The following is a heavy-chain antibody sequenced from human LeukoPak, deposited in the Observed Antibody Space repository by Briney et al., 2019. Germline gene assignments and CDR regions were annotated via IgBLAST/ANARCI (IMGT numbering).Heavy chain of an antibody. D-gene: IGHD1-26*01. CDR2: IYHSGST. CDR1: GGSISSSNYY. CDR3: ARLRRVGATPFDY. V-gene: IGHV4-39*07. Sequence: SETLPLTCTVSGGSISSSNYYWGWIRQPPGKGLEWIGSIYHSGSTYYNPSLKSRVTISVDTSKNQFSLKLSSVTAADTAMYYCARLRRVGATPFDYWGQGTLVTVSS. J-gene: IGHJ4*02.